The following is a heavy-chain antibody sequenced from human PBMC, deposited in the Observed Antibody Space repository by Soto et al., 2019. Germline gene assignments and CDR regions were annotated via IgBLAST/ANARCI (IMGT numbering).Heavy chain of an antibody. J-gene: IGHJ4*01. V-gene: IGHV6-1*01. CDR3: ARGAQYSGRISDY. Sequence: SQTLSLTCAITGDSVSSNSAGWSWVRQSPSRGLEWLGRTYYRSKWYYEYAVSVRGRITINPDTSKNQYSLQLNSVTPEDTAVYFCARGAQYSGRISDYWGQGTQVTVSS. CDR1: GDSVSSNSAG. D-gene: IGHD1-26*01. CDR2: TYYRSKWYY.